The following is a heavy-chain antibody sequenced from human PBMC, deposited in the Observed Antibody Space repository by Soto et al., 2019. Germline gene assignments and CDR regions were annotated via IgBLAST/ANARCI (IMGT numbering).Heavy chain of an antibody. D-gene: IGHD3-3*01. Sequence: GGSLRLSCSASGFTFSSYAMSWVRQAPGKGLEWVSAISGSGGSTYYADSVKGRFTISRDNSKNTLYLQMNSLRAEDTAVYYCANSGYDFWSGYSDYWGQGTLVTVSS. CDR2: ISGSGGST. CDR3: ANSGYDFWSGYSDY. J-gene: IGHJ4*02. CDR1: GFTFSSYA. V-gene: IGHV3-23*01.